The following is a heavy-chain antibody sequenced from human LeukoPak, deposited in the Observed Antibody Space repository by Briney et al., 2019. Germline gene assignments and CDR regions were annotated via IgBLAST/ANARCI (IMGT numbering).Heavy chain of an antibody. D-gene: IGHD5-18*01. V-gene: IGHV3-53*01. Sequence: PGGSLRLSCAASGFTVSSNYMSWVRQAPGKGLEWVSVIYSGGSTYYADSVKGRFTISRDNSKNTLYLQMNSLRAEDTAVYYCARDPFNTAMVTYYYMDVWGKGTTVTVSS. J-gene: IGHJ6*03. CDR2: IYSGGST. CDR1: GFTVSSNY. CDR3: ARDPFNTAMVTYYYMDV.